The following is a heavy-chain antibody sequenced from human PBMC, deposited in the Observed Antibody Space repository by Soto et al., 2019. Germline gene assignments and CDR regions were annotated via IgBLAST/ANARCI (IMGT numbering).Heavy chain of an antibody. CDR1: WFSFIGYP. V-gene: IGHV3-23*01. CDR3: AKLRYFDWSAYNWFEY. D-gene: IGHD3-9*01. J-gene: IGHJ5*01. CDR2: ISGSGATT. Sequence: GGYPSLYLASLWFSFIGYPMTWVRQAPGKGLEWVSGISGSGATTSYADSVKGRFTVSRDNSKNTLYLQMNSLRVEDTAVYHCAKLRYFDWSAYNWFEYWGQGT.